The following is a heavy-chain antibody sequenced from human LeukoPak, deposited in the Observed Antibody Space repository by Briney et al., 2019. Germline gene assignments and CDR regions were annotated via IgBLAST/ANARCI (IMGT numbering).Heavy chain of an antibody. J-gene: IGHJ4*02. CDR3: AKDSPIVGASDY. CDR2: ISYDGSNK. V-gene: IGHV3-30*18. CDR1: GFTFSSYG. D-gene: IGHD1-26*01. Sequence: GGSLRLSCAASGFTFSSYGMHWVRQAPGKGLEWVAVISYDGSNKYYADSVKGRFTISRDNSKNTLYLQMNSLRAEDTAVYYCAKDSPIVGASDYWGQGTLVTVPS.